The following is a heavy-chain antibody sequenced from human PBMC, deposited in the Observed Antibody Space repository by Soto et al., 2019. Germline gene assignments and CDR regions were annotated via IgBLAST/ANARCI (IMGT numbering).Heavy chain of an antibody. V-gene: IGHV1-46*03. CDR2: ISPRAGST. CDR3: ARMEPHGVDWFDP. D-gene: IGHD1-1*01. Sequence: QAQLVQSGAEVRKPGASVKVSCEAFGYTFTDYFIHWVRQAPGQGLEWMGVISPRAGSTTSAQEFQGGLSMTRDTYTNTLYMELGSLRPEDTAIYYCARMEPHGVDWFDPWGQGTLVTVSS. J-gene: IGHJ5*02. CDR1: GYTFTDYF.